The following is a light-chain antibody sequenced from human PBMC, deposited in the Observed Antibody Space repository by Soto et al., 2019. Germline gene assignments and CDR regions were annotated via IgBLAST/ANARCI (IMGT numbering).Light chain of an antibody. CDR3: SSYTSSRTLV. J-gene: IGLJ1*01. V-gene: IGLV2-14*01. CDR2: EVS. CDR1: SSDVGGYNY. Sequence: QSVLTQPASVSGSPGQSITISCTGTSSDVGGYNYVSWYQQHPGKAPKLMIYEVSNRPSGVSNRFSGSKSGNTASLTISGLQAEDEADYYCSSYTSSRTLVFGTATKVNGL.